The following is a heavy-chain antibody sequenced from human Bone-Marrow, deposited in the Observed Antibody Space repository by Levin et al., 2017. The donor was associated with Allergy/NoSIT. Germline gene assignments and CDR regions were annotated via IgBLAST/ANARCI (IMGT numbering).Heavy chain of an antibody. CDR3: AREPAVPAVKFYFQH. CDR2: IKQDGSEK. J-gene: IGHJ1*01. V-gene: IGHV3-7*01. CDR1: GFTFSSYW. Sequence: PGGSLRLSCEASGFTFSSYWMSWVRQAPGKGLEWLANIKQDGSEKYYVDSVKGRFTISRDNAKNSLFLQMNSLRADDTAVYYCAREPAVPAVKFYFQHWGQGTLVTVSS. D-gene: IGHD2-2*01.